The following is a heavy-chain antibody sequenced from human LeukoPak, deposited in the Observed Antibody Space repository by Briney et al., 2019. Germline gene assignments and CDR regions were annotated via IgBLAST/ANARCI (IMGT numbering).Heavy chain of an antibody. J-gene: IGHJ6*02. D-gene: IGHD6-13*01. CDR1: GVTFRSYG. Sequence: GGSLRLSCAASGVTFRSYGMHWGRQAPGEGLEWVAVIWYDGSNKYYADSVKGRFTISRDNSKNTLYLQVNSLRAEDTAVYYCARPIQQLLVGPTYYYGMDVWGQGTTVTVSS. CDR3: ARPIQQLLVGPTYYYGMDV. CDR2: IWYDGSNK. V-gene: IGHV3-33*01.